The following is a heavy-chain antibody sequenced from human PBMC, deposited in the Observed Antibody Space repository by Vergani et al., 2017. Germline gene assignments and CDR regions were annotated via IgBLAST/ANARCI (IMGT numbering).Heavy chain of an antibody. Sequence: EVQLVESGGGLVQPGESLRLSCAASGFTFSSYAMSWVRQAPGKGLEWVSAISGSGGSTYYADSVKGRFTISRDNSKNTLYLQMNSLRAEDTAIYYCAKDPRNRVGASSGLFDYWGQGTLVTVSS. J-gene: IGHJ4*02. CDR1: GFTFSSYA. CDR2: ISGSGGST. CDR3: AKDPRNRVGASSGLFDY. D-gene: IGHD1-26*01. V-gene: IGHV3-23*04.